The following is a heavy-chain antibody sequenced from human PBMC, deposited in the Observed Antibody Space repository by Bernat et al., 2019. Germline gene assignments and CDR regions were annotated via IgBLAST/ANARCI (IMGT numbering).Heavy chain of an antibody. J-gene: IGHJ4*02. CDR1: GFTFSNAW. V-gene: IGHV3-15*07. Sequence: EVQLVESGGGLVKPGGSLRLFFAASGFTFSNAWMNWVRQAPGKGLEWVGRSKSKTDGGTTDYAATVKGRFTITRDDSKNTLYLQMNSLKTEDTAVYYCSTAGFNDYWGQGTLVTVSS. CDR2: SKSKTDGGTT. CDR3: STAGFNDY.